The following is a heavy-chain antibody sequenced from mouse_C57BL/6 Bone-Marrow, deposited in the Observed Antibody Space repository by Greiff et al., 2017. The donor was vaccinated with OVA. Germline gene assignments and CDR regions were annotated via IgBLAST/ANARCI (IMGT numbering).Heavy chain of an antibody. CDR1: GYTFTSYW. CDR2: IAPSDSYT. CDR3: AREGNYYFDY. J-gene: IGHJ2*01. V-gene: IGHV1-59*01. D-gene: IGHD2-1*01. Sequence: QVQLQQPGAELVRPGTSVKLSCTASGYTFTSYWMHWVKQRPGQGLEWIGVIAPSDSYTNYNQKLKGKATLTVDTSSSTAYMQLSRLTSEDSAVYDCAREGNYYFDYWGQGTTLTVSS.